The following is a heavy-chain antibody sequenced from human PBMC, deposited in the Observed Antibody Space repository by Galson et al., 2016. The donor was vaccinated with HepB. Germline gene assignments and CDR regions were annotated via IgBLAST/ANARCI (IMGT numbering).Heavy chain of an antibody. D-gene: IGHD1-7*01. Sequence: FSSYAMHWVRQAPGKGLEWVAVISYDGSNKYYADSVKGRFTISRDNSKNTLYLQMNSLRAEDTAVYYCARKELYYYYYGMDVWGQGTTVTVSS. CDR3: ARKELYYYYYGMDV. CDR1: FSSYA. CDR2: ISYDGSNK. V-gene: IGHV3-30-3*01. J-gene: IGHJ6*02.